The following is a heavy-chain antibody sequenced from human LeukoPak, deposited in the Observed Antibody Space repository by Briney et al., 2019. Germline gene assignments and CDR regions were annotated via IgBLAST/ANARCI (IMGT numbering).Heavy chain of an antibody. J-gene: IGHJ4*02. CDR3: AKWGVYDILTGYYDSDY. CDR2: ISGSGGST. V-gene: IGHV3-23*01. Sequence: PGGSLRLSCAASGFTFSSYAMSWVRQAPGKGLEWVSAISGSGGSTYYADSVKGRFTISRDNSKNTLYLQLNSLRAEDTAVYYCAKWGVYDILTGYYDSDYWGQGTLVTVSS. D-gene: IGHD3-9*01. CDR1: GFTFSSYA.